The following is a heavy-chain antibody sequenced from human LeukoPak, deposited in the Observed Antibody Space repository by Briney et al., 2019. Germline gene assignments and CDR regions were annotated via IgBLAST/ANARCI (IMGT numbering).Heavy chain of an antibody. J-gene: IGHJ4*02. CDR2: IYPGDSDT. V-gene: IGHV5-51*01. CDR1: GYRFTNYW. Sequence: GEPLTISCKGSGYRFTNYWIAWVRQMPGKGLEWMGIIYPGDSDTRYSPSFQGQVTISADKTISTAYLQWSSLKASDSAMYYCARQATVTTPLDYWGQGTLVSVSS. CDR3: ARQATVTTPLDY. D-gene: IGHD4-17*01.